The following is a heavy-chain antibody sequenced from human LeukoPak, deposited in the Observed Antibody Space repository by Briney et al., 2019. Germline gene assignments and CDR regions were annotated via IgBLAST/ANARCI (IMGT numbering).Heavy chain of an antibody. J-gene: IGHJ4*02. CDR3: ARVMRSGSPFDY. CDR1: GFTFSDYT. CDR2: ISPSSSYM. Sequence: PGGSLRLSCAASGFTFSDYTMNWVRQAPGKGLEWVSSISPSSSYMYYADSVKGRFTISRDNTKNSLYLQMNSLRAEDTAVYYCARVMRSGSPFDYWGQGTLVTVSS. D-gene: IGHD1-26*01. V-gene: IGHV3-21*04.